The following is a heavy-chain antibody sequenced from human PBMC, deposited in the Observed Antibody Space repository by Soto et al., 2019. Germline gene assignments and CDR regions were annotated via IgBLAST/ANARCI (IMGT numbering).Heavy chain of an antibody. V-gene: IGHV3-33*01. Sequence: QVQLVESGGGVVQPGRSLRVSCAASGFTFSSHGMHWVRQAPGKGLEWVAVIWYDGSNKYYGESVKGRFIISRDNSKNTVDLQMNSLGAEDTAIYNCARWGPDKVLDYWGQGTLVTVSS. CDR2: IWYDGSNK. CDR1: GFTFSSHG. D-gene: IGHD3-16*01. J-gene: IGHJ4*02. CDR3: ARWGPDKVLDY.